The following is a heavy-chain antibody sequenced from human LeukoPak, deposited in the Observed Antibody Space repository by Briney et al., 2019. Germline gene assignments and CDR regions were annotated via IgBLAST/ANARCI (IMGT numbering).Heavy chain of an antibody. CDR3: AKDGCSSGSCYSVY. J-gene: IGHJ4*02. D-gene: IGHD2-15*01. CDR1: GFTFSSYA. CDR2: ISGSGGST. Sequence: GGSLRLSCAASGFTFSSYAMSWVRQAPGKGLEWVSAISGSGGSTYYADSVKGRFTISRDNSKNTLYLQMNGLRAEDTAVYYCAKDGCSSGSCYSVYWGQGTLVTVSS. V-gene: IGHV3-23*01.